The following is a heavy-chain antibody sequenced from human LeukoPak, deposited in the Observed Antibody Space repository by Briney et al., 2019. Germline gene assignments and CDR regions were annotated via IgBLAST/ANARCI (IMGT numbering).Heavy chain of an antibody. D-gene: IGHD1-26*01. CDR3: TTPGGSYHAFDI. V-gene: IGHV3-73*01. CDR2: IRSTANGYAT. J-gene: IGHJ3*02. CDR1: GFTFSGSA. Sequence: GGSLRLSCAASGFTFSGSALHWVRQASGKGLEWVGRIRSTANGYATAYAASVKGRFTISRDDSKNTAYLQMNSLKTEDTAVYYCTTPGGSYHAFDIWGQGTMVTVSS.